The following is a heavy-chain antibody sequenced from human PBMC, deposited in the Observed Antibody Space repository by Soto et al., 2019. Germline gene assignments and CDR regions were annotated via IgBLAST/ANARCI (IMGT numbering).Heavy chain of an antibody. J-gene: IGHJ5*02. CDR1: GGSISSGGYS. CDR3: ARVPDR. V-gene: IGHV4-30-2*01. D-gene: IGHD2-2*01. CDR2: IYHSGST. Sequence: SETLSLTCAVSGGSISSGGYSWSWIRQPPGRGLEWIGYIYHSGSTYYNPSLKSRVTISVDRSKNQFSLKLSSVTAADTAVYYCARVPDRWGQGTLVTVSS.